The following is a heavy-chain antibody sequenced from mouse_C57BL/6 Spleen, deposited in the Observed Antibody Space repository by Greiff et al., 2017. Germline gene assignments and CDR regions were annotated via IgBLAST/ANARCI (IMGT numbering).Heavy chain of an antibody. Sequence: EVQLQQSGPELVNPGASVKISCKASGYSFTGYYINWVKQSPEKSLEWIGEINPSTGGLTSNQKFKAKAPLTVAKSSSTAYMQLKSLTSEDCAVYYCAALYYYGSSSPDAMDYWGQGTSVTVSS. D-gene: IGHD1-1*01. CDR1: GYSFTGYY. CDR2: INPSTGGL. V-gene: IGHV1-42*01. CDR3: AALYYYGSSSPDAMDY. J-gene: IGHJ4*01.